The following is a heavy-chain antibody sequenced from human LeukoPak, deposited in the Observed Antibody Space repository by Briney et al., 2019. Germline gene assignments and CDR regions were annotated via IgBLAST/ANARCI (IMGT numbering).Heavy chain of an antibody. J-gene: IGHJ4*02. CDR3: ARDYYDSSGYPHFDY. D-gene: IGHD3-22*01. Sequence: PGGSLRLSCAASGFTFSSYGMHWVRQAPGKGLEWVAVISYDGSNKYYADSVKGRFTISRDNSKNTLYLQMNSLRAEDTAVYYCARDYYDSSGYPHFDYWGQGTLVTVSS. CDR2: ISYDGSNK. V-gene: IGHV3-30*19. CDR1: GFTFSSYG.